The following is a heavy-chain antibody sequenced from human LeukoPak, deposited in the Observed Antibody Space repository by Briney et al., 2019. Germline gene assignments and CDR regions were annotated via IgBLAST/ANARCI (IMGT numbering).Heavy chain of an antibody. V-gene: IGHV3-7*03. J-gene: IGHJ4*02. CDR2: IKPDGSEK. CDR1: GFIFSGYW. Sequence: PGGSLRLSCAAPGFIFSGYWMSWVRQAPGKGLEWVANIKPDGSEKYYVDSVKGRFTISRDNSKNTVSLQMNNLRAEDTAVYYCAKGQSASSTFDSWGQGTLVTVSS. CDR3: AKGQSASSTFDS.